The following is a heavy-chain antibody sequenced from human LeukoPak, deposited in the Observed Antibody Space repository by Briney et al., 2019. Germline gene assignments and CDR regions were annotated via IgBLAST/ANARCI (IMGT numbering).Heavy chain of an antibody. Sequence: GGSLRLSCAASGFTFSNYEMNWVRQAPGKGLEWVSHISSSGRTVYYADSVKGRFTISRDNANKSLFLQMNSLRAEDTAVYCCAKRGPAIFGVYMDVWGKGTTVTVSS. J-gene: IGHJ6*03. CDR3: AKRGPAIFGVYMDV. CDR2: ISSSGRTV. D-gene: IGHD3-3*01. CDR1: GFTFSNYE. V-gene: IGHV3-48*03.